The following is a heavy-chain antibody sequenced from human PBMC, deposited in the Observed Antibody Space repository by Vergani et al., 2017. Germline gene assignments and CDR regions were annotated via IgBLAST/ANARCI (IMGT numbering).Heavy chain of an antibody. CDR1: GGSISSSSHF. Sequence: QLQLHKSGPGLVKPSETLSLTCTLSGGSISSSSHFWGWLRQTPGKGLEWIGSIYYTGSAYYNPSLKSRVSISVDASKNQFSLKLSSVTAADSAVYYCARHDSGHYDASYYGFGVWGQGTTVTVSS. CDR3: ARHDSGHYDASYYGFGV. V-gene: IGHV4-39*01. J-gene: IGHJ6*02. D-gene: IGHD3-16*01. CDR2: IYYTGSA.